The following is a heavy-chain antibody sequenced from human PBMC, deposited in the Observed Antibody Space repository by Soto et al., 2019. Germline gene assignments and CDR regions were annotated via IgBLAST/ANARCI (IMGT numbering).Heavy chain of an antibody. CDR3: TTLDTFGVVIVIRYYYYMDV. Sequence: GGSLRLSCAASGFTFSNAWMSWVRQAPGKGLEWVGRIKSKTDGGTTDYAAPVKGRFTISRDDSKNTLYLQMNSLKTEDTAVYYCTTLDTFGVVIVIRYYYYMDVWGKGTTVTVSS. J-gene: IGHJ6*03. CDR1: GFTFSNAW. CDR2: IKSKTDGGTT. V-gene: IGHV3-15*01. D-gene: IGHD3-16*02.